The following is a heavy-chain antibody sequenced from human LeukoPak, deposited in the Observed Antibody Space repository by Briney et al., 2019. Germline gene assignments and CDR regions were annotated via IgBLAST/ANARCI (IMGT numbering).Heavy chain of an antibody. CDR3: ARRAGAYSHPYDY. J-gene: IGHJ4*02. V-gene: IGHV3-48*04. CDR2: ISSSSSGI. Sequence: PGGSLRLSCEASGFSFSSYTMNWVRLAPGKGLEWVSYISSSSSGIYYADSVKGRSTISRDNAKNSLYLQMNSLRAEDTALYYCARRAGAYSHPYDYWGQGTLVTVSS. CDR1: GFSFSSYT. D-gene: IGHD4/OR15-4a*01.